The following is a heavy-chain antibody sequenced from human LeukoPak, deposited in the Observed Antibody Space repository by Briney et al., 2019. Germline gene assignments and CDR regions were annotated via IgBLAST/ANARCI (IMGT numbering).Heavy chain of an antibody. J-gene: IGHJ6*03. Sequence: GGSLRLSCAASGFTFDDYGMSWVRQAPGKGLEWVSGINWNGGSTGYADSVEGRFTISRDNAKNSLYLQMNSLRAEDTALYYCARVRPYYYGSGRQYYYYYMDVWGKGTTVTVSS. CDR2: INWNGGST. CDR3: ARVRPYYYGSGRQYYYYYMDV. CDR1: GFTFDDYG. D-gene: IGHD3-10*01. V-gene: IGHV3-20*04.